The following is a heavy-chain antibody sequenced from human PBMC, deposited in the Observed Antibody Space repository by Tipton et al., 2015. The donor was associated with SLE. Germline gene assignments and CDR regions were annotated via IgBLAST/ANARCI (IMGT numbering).Heavy chain of an antibody. CDR1: GGSFSGYY. CDR2: INHSGST. V-gene: IGHV4-34*01. CDR3: ARGLAYDYVWGSYRQYYFDY. Sequence: TLSLTCAVYGGSFSGYYWSWIRQPPGKGLEWIGEINHSGSTNYNPSLKSRVTISVDTSKNQFSLKLSSVTAVDTAVYYCARGLAYDYVWGSYRQYYFDYWGQGTLVTVSS. J-gene: IGHJ4*02. D-gene: IGHD3-16*02.